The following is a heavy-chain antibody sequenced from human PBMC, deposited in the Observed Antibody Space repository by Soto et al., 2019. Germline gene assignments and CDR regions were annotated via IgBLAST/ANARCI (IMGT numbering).Heavy chain of an antibody. Sequence: GASVKVSCKASGGTFSSYAISWVRQAPGQGLEWMGGIIPIFGTANYAQKFQGRVTITADESTSTAYMELSSLRSEDTPVYYCASWSPQAVAGVGHFDYWGQGTLVTVSS. J-gene: IGHJ4*02. CDR2: IIPIFGTA. V-gene: IGHV1-69*13. D-gene: IGHD6-19*01. CDR1: GGTFSSYA. CDR3: ASWSPQAVAGVGHFDY.